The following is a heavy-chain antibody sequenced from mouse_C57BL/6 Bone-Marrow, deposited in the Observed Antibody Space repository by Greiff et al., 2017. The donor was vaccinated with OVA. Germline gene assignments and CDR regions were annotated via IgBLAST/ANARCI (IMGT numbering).Heavy chain of an antibody. CDR2: IDPSDSYT. Sequence: QVQLQQPGAGLVKPGASVKLSCKASGYTFTSYWMQWVKQRPGQGLEWIGEIDPSDSYTNYNQKFKGKATLTVDTSSSTAYMQLSSLTSEDSAVYYCARGWRTAQAKDYWGQGTTLTVSS. D-gene: IGHD3-2*02. J-gene: IGHJ2*01. CDR3: ARGWRTAQAKDY. CDR1: GYTFTSYW. V-gene: IGHV1-50*01.